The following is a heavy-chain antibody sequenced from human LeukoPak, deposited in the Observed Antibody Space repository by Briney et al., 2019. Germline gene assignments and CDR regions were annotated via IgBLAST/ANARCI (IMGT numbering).Heavy chain of an antibody. CDR1: GGTFSSYA. J-gene: IGHJ1*01. CDR3: ARGAQLRYFDWLLFG. V-gene: IGHV1-69*05. Sequence: SSVKVSCKXSGGTFSSYAIIWLRQAPGQGLEWMGGIIPIFGTANYSQKFQGRVTITTDESTSKAYMELSSLRSEDTAVYYCARGAQLRYFDWLLFGWGQGTLVTVSS. CDR2: IIPIFGTA. D-gene: IGHD3-9*01.